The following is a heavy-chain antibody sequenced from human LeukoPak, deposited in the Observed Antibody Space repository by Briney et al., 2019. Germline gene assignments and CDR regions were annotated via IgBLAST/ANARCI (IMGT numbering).Heavy chain of an antibody. CDR1: GCSVSSSY. D-gene: IGHD6-19*01. CDR2: IYYTGST. J-gene: IGHJ4*02. V-gene: IGHV4-59*02. Sequence: SESLSLTCTVSGCSVSSSYWSWIRQPPGKGLEWIGFIYYTGSTNYNPSLKSRVTISVDTSKNQFSLKLSSVTAADTAVYYCAGSSGWTNLDYWGQGTLVTVSS. CDR3: AGSSGWTNLDY.